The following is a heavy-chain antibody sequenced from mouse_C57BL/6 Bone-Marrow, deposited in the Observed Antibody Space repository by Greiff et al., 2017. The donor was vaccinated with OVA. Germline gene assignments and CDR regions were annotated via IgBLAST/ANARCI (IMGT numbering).Heavy chain of an antibody. Sequence: EVHLVESGGGLVKPGGSLKLSCAASGFTFSSYAMSWVRQTPEKRLEWVATISDGGSYTYSPDNVKGRFTISRDNAKNNLYLQMSHLKSEDTAMYYCARGTTVPAMDYWGQGTSVTVSS. CDR3: ARGTTVPAMDY. V-gene: IGHV5-4*01. CDR2: ISDGGSYT. J-gene: IGHJ4*01. CDR1: GFTFSSYA. D-gene: IGHD1-1*01.